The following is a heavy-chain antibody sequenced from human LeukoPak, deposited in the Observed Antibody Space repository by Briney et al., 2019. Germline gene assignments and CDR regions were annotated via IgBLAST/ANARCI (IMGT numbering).Heavy chain of an antibody. V-gene: IGHV3-53*01. D-gene: IGHD4-17*01. CDR3: ARAPYGDYAGDYYYGMDV. Sequence: PRGSLRLSCAASGFAVSNNYMGWARQAPGKGLEWVSLIYSGGISYYVDSVKGRFTISRDNSKNTLYLQMDSLRAEDTAVYYCARAPYGDYAGDYYYGMDVWGQGTTVTVSS. CDR2: IYSGGIS. J-gene: IGHJ6*02. CDR1: GFAVSNNY.